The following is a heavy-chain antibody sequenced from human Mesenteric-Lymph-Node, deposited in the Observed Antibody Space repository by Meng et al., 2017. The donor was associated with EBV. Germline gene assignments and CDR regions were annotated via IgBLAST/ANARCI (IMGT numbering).Heavy chain of an antibody. CDR3: ARGYGSGHL. J-gene: IGHJ4*02. CDR1: GGSISSYTW. D-gene: IGHD3-10*01. Sequence: QPLESGPGLGKPPGTLSLTCAVAGGSISSYTWWSWGRQPPGKGLEWIGEIYHSGSTNSNPSLRSRVTISVDKSKNQFSLKLSSVTAADTAVYYCARGYGSGHLWGQGTLVTVSS. CDR2: IYHSGST. V-gene: IGHV4-4*03.